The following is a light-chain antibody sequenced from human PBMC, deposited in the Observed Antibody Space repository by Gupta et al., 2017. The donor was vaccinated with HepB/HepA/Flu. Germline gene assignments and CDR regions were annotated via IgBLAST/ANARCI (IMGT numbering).Light chain of an antibody. Sequence: ELVLTHSPATLSVSPGERATLSCRARQSINNNLAWYQKKPGQAPRLLIYDTSTRAKRVHARFSGSGDGTEYXLTIISXQSEDSAAYYSQEENNGHPRFTFGXGTKVDIK. CDR1: QSINNN. V-gene: IGKV3-15*01. CDR2: DTS. J-gene: IGKJ3*01. CDR3: QEENNGHPRFT.